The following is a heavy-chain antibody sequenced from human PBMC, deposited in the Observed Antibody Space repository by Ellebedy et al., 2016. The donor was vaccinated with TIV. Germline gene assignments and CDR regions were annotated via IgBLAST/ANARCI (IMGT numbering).Heavy chain of an antibody. V-gene: IGHV1-18*01. J-gene: IGHJ3*02. CDR3: ARDPDPYIYRDSGYTLGAFDI. CDR2: ISAYNGNT. CDR1: GYTFTSYG. Sequence: ASVKVSXKASGYTFTSYGISWVRQAPGQGLEWMGWISAYNGNTNYAQKLQGRVTMTTDTSTSTAYMELRSLRSDDTAVYYCARDPDPYIYRDSGYTLGAFDIWGQGTMVTVSS. D-gene: IGHD5-12*01.